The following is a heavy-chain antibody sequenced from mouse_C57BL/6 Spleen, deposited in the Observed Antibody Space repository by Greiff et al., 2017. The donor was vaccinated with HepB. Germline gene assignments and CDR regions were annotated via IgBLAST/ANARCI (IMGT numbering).Heavy chain of an antibody. J-gene: IGHJ3*01. V-gene: IGHV1-69*01. CDR3: ARLDYDYGFAY. D-gene: IGHD2-4*01. Sequence: QVQLQQSGAELVMPGASVKLSCKASGYTFTSYWMHWVKQRPGQGLEWIGEIDPSDSYTNYNQKFKGKSTLTVDKSSSTAYMQLSSLTSEDSAVYYCARLDYDYGFAYWGQGTLVTVSA. CDR1: GYTFTSYW. CDR2: IDPSDSYT.